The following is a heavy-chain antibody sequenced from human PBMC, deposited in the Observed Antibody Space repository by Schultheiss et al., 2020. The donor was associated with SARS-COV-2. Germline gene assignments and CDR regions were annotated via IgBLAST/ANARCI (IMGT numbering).Heavy chain of an antibody. CDR2: INSDGSST. CDR3: ARQGYCSGGTCYSSDYWFDP. J-gene: IGHJ5*02. Sequence: GESLKISCAASGFTFSSYAMSWVRQAPGKGLVWVSRINSDGSSTRYADSVKGRFTISRDNAKNTLYLQMNSLRAEDTAVYYCARQGYCSGGTCYSSDYWFDPWGQGTLVTVSS. D-gene: IGHD2-15*01. V-gene: IGHV3-74*01. CDR1: GFTFSSYA.